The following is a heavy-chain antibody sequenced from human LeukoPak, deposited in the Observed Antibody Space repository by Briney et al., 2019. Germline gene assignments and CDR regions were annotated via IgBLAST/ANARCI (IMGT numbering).Heavy chain of an antibody. CDR2: MNPNSGNT. CDR3: ARGRMGAKGDFDY. D-gene: IGHD1-26*01. V-gene: IGHV1-8*03. J-gene: IGHJ4*02. Sequence: ASVKVSCKASRYTFTSYDINWVRQATGQGLEWMGWMNPNSGNTGYAQKFQGRVTITRNTSISTAYMELSSLRSEDTAVYYCARGRMGAKGDFDYWGQGTLVTVSS. CDR1: RYTFTSYD.